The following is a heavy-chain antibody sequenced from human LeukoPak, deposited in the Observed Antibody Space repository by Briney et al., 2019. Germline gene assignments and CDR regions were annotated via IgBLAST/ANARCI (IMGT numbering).Heavy chain of an antibody. J-gene: IGHJ4*02. V-gene: IGHV3-30*18. CDR2: ISYDGRNK. Sequence: PGGSLRLSCAASGFTFSSYGMHWVRQAPGKGLEWVAVISYDGRNKYYADSVKGRFTISRDNSKNTLYLQMNSLRAEDTAVYYCAKDFYCGGDCYAIDYWGQGTLVTVSS. D-gene: IGHD2-21*02. CDR1: GFTFSSYG. CDR3: AKDFYCGGDCYAIDY.